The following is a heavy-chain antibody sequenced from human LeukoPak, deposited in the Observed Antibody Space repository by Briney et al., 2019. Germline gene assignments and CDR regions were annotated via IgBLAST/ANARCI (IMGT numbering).Heavy chain of an antibody. CDR3: AREGGGSGLWYYDL. V-gene: IGHV3-64*02. J-gene: IGHJ2*01. CDR2: IGGGGVTT. D-gene: IGHD1-26*01. Sequence: AGGSLRLSCAASGFTFSSYSMHWVRQAPGKGAEFVSVIGGGGVTTFYADSVKDRFTISRDNSKNTLYLEMGSLRAEDMAVYYCAREGGGSGLWYYDLWGRGTLVTVSS. CDR1: GFTFSSYS.